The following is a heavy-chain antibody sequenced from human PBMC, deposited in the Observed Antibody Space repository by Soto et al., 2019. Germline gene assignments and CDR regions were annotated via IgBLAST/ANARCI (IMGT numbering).Heavy chain of an antibody. CDR2: TYYRGNT. J-gene: IGHJ6*02. V-gene: IGHV4-59*01. D-gene: IGHD2-15*01. CDR1: GGSISSYY. Sequence: QVQLQESGPGLVKPSETLSLTCTVSGGSISSYYWSWIRQPPGKGLEWIGYTYYRGNTNYNPSLKSRVTISVDTSKNQFSLKLTSVTTADTAVYYCARGGSRGWPSYYYYYGLDVWGQGTTVTVSS. CDR3: ARGGSRGWPSYYYYYGLDV.